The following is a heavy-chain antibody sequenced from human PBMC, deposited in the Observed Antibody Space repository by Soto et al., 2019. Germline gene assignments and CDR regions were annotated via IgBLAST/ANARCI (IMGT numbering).Heavy chain of an antibody. J-gene: IGHJ3*02. CDR3: ARDLWDYDFWSGYQRPKPFDI. CDR1: GFTFSSYE. Sequence: GGSLRLSCAASGFTFSSYEMNWVRQAPGKGLEWVSYISSSGSTIYYADSVKGRFTISRDNAKNSLYLQMNSLRAEDTAVYYCARDLWDYDFWSGYQRPKPFDIWGQGTMVTVSS. V-gene: IGHV3-48*03. CDR2: ISSSGSTI. D-gene: IGHD3-3*01.